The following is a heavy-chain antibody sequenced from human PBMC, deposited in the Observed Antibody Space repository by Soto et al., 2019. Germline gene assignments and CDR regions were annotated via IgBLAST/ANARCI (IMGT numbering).Heavy chain of an antibody. CDR3: AKDLDHFYYDSSGSPH. J-gene: IGHJ4*02. V-gene: IGHV3-23*01. Sequence: ESLRHSCAASGFTFSSYAMSWVRQAPGKGLEWVSAISGSGGSTYYADSVKGRFTISRDNSKNTLYLQMNSLRAEDTAVYYCAKDLDHFYYDSSGSPHWGQGTLVTVSS. CDR2: ISGSGGST. CDR1: GFTFSSYA. D-gene: IGHD3-22*01.